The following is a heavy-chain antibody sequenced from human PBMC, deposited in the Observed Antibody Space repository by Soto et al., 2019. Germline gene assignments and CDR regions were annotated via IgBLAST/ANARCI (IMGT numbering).Heavy chain of an antibody. Sequence: QVQLVQSGAEEKKPGASVKVSCKASGYTFTSYSMHWVRQAPGQRLEWMGWIHGNNGNTRYSQNFQGRITITRDTSGSTDYMELGSLRSEDTAVYYCARPMNYNDYLDYWGQGTLVTVSS. CDR2: IHGNNGNT. CDR1: GYTFTSYS. J-gene: IGHJ4*02. D-gene: IGHD3-10*01. CDR3: ARPMNYNDYLDY. V-gene: IGHV1-3*05.